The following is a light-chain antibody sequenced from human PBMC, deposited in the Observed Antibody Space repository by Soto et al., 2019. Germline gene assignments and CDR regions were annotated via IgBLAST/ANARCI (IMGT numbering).Light chain of an antibody. CDR3: QQYYSTPMYT. CDR2: SAS. Sequence: DIVMTQYPDSLAVSLVERATINCKSSQSVLYSSNNKNYLAWYQQKPGQPPKLLIYSASTRESGVPDRFSGSGSGTDFTLTISSLQAEDVAVYYCQQYYSTPMYTFGQGTKLEIK. CDR1: QSVLYSSNNKNY. J-gene: IGKJ2*01. V-gene: IGKV4-1*01.